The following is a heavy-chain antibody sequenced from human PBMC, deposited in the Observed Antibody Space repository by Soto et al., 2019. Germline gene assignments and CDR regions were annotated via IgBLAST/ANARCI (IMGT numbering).Heavy chain of an antibody. J-gene: IGHJ4*02. Sequence: SETLSLTCAVYGGSFSGYYWTWIRQPPGKGLEWIGHINHSGSTNYNPSLKSRVTISVDTSKNQFSLKLSSVTAADTAVYYCARTSRFDYWGQGTLVTVS. D-gene: IGHD6-6*01. CDR3: ARTSRFDY. CDR1: GGSFSGYY. V-gene: IGHV4-34*01. CDR2: INHSGST.